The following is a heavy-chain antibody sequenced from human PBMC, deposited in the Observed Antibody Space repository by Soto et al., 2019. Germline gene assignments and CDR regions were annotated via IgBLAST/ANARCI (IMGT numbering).Heavy chain of an antibody. D-gene: IGHD4-4*01. J-gene: IGHJ4*02. Sequence: GASVKVSCKVSGYTLTELSMHWVRQAPGQRLEWMGWINAGNGNTKYSQKFQGRVTITRDTSASTAYMELSSLRSEDTAVYYCARDPNDYSNYYFDYWGQGTLVTVSS. V-gene: IGHV1-3*01. CDR3: ARDPNDYSNYYFDY. CDR1: GYTLTELS. CDR2: INAGNGNT.